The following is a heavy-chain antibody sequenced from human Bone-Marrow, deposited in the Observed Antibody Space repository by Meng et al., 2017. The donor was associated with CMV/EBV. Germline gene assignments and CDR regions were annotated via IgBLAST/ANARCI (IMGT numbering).Heavy chain of an antibody. CDR1: GFTFSAFA. CDR3: AKDRPEILGLDP. J-gene: IGHJ5*02. D-gene: IGHD1-14*01. V-gene: IGHV3-30*02. CDR2: IGFGGGVEK. Sequence: LTCAASGFTFSAFAMHWVRQAPGKGLEWVAYIGFGGGVEKYYPDSVKGRFTVSRDNSKNTLYLDINGLTDEDTAIYYCAKDRPEILGLDPWGQGTLVTVSS.